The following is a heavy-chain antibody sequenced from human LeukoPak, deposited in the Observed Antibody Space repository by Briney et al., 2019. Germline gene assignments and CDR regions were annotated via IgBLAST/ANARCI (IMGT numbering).Heavy chain of an antibody. D-gene: IGHD2-15*01. Sequence: GGSLRLSCAASGFTFSSYWMDWVRQAPGERLVWVSRINSDGSSTSYADSVKGRFTISRDNAKNTLYLQMNSLRAEDTAVYYCARVGCIGGSWYSWNYYYYGMDVWGQGTTVTVSS. V-gene: IGHV3-74*01. CDR1: GFTFSSYW. CDR3: ARVGCIGGSWYSWNYYYYGMDV. CDR2: INSDGSST. J-gene: IGHJ6*02.